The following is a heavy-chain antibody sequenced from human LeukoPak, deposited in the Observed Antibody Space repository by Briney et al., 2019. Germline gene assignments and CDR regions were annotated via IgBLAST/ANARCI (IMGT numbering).Heavy chain of an antibody. CDR1: GFTFSSYA. CDR3: ANIPDSSSWYTGVVFQH. J-gene: IGHJ1*01. V-gene: IGHV3-23*01. Sequence: PGGSLRLSCAASGFTFSSYAMSWVRQAPGKGLEWVSAISGSGGSTYYADSVKGRFTISRDSSKNTLYLQMNSLRAEDTAVYYCANIPDSSSWYTGVVFQHWGQGTLVTVSS. CDR2: ISGSGGST. D-gene: IGHD6-13*01.